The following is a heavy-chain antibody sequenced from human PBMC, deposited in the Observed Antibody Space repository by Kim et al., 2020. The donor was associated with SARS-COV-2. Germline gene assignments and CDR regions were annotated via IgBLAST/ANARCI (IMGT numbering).Heavy chain of an antibody. V-gene: IGHV1-18*01. D-gene: IGHD2-15*01. Sequence: ASVKVSCKASGYTFTSYGISWVRQAPGQGLEWMGWISAYNGNTNYAQKLQGRVTMTTDTSTSTAHMELRSLRSDDTAVYYCAFRTGVAAGSDYWGQGTLVTVSS. CDR1: GYTFTSYG. CDR2: ISAYNGNT. CDR3: AFRTGVAAGSDY. J-gene: IGHJ4*02.